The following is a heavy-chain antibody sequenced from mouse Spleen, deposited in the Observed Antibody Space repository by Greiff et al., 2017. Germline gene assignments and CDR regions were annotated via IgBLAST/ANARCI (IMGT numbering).Heavy chain of an antibody. CDR3: ARAPAYYSNVYAMDY. CDR1: GYTFTSYW. J-gene: IGHJ4*01. Sequence: QVQLQQPGAELVMPGASVKLSCKASGYTFTSYWMHWVKQRPGQGLEWIGEIDPSDSYTNYNQKFKGKATLTVDKSSSTAYMQLSSLTSEDSAVYYCARAPAYYSNVYAMDYWGQGTSVTVSS. D-gene: IGHD2-5*01. V-gene: IGHV1-69*01. CDR2: IDPSDSYT.